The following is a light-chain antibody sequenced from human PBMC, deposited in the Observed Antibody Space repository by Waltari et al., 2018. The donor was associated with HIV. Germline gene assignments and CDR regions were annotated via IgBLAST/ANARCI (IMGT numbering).Light chain of an antibody. CDR2: AAS. V-gene: IGKV1-9*01. CDR3: QHLDSYPYS. J-gene: IGKJ2*03. CDR1: QGIGIY. Sequence: DIQLTQSPSFLSASVGDRVTITCRASQGIGIYLAWYQQKPGKAPKLLIYAASNLQTGVPSRFSGSGSGTEFTLTISSLQPEDFVTYYCQHLDSYPYSFGQGTRLQIK.